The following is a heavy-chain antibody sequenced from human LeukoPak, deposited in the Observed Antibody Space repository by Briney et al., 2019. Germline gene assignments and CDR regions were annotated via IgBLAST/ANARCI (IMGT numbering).Heavy chain of an antibody. Sequence: PSETLSLTCAVYSGSFSGYYWSWIRQPPGKGLEWIGEIKHSGSTNYNPSLKSRVTISVDTSKNQFSLKLSSVTAADTAVYYCARAIYGDYGFLDYWGQGTLVTVSS. D-gene: IGHD4-17*01. J-gene: IGHJ4*02. CDR2: IKHSGST. CDR3: ARAIYGDYGFLDY. V-gene: IGHV4-34*01. CDR1: SGSFSGYY.